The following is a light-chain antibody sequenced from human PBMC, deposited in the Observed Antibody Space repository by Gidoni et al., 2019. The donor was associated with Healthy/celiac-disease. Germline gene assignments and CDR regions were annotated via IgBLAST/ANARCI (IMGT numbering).Light chain of an antibody. CDR2: GAS. CDR1: QSVSSN. CDR3: QQYNNWPRT. Sequence: EIVMTQSPATLSVSPGERATLSCRASQSVSSNLAWYQQKPGQAPRLLIYGASTRATGIPARFSGSGSGTEFTFTISSLQSEDFAVYYCQQYNNWPRTXGXGTKGNQT. V-gene: IGKV3-15*01. J-gene: IGKJ1*01.